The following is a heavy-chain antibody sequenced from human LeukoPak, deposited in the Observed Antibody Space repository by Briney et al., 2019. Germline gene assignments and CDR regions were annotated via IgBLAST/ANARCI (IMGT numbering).Heavy chain of an antibody. CDR1: GFTFSSYA. D-gene: IGHD3-3*01. CDR2: IKQDGSEK. CDR3: ARADYDFWSGYLPPYYYYYGMDV. Sequence: GGSLRLSCAASGFTFSSYAMSWVRQAPGKGLEWVANIKQDGSEKYYVDSVKGRFTISRDNAKNSLYLQMNSLRAEDTAVYYCARADYDFWSGYLPPYYYYYGMDVWGQGTTVTVSS. J-gene: IGHJ6*02. V-gene: IGHV3-7*01.